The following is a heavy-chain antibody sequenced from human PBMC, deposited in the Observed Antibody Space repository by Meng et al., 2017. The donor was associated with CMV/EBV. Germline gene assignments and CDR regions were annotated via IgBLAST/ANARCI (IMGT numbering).Heavy chain of an antibody. J-gene: IGHJ4*02. CDR2: INHSGST. CDR3: ARGGIAAAGPFDY. D-gene: IGHD6-13*01. V-gene: IGHV4-34*01. Sequence: QVPIQQGGAGLLKPSETLSLPCAVYGGSFSGYYWSWIRQPPGKGLEWIGEINHSGSTNYNPSPKSRVTISVDTSKNQFSLKLSSVTAADTAVYYCARGGIAAAGPFDYWGQGTLVTVSS. CDR1: GGSFSGYY.